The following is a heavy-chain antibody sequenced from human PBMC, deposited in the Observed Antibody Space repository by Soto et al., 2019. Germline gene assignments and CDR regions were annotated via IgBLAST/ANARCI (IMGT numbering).Heavy chain of an antibody. J-gene: IGHJ4*02. CDR3: ASSDIVATAGGYYFDY. CDR1: GGSISSYY. Sequence: SETLSLTCTVSGGSISSYYWSWIRQPPGKGLEWIGYIYYSGSTNYNPSLKSRVTISVDTSKNQFSLKLSSVTAADTAVYYCASSDIVATAGGYYFDYWGQGTLVTVSS. D-gene: IGHD5-12*01. CDR2: IYYSGST. V-gene: IGHV4-59*08.